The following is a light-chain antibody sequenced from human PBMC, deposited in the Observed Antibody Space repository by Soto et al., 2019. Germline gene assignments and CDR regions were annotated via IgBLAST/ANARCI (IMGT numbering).Light chain of an antibody. Sequence: DIQMTQSPSTLSGSVGDRVTITYRASQTISSWLAWYQQKPVKAPKLLIYKASTLKSGVPSRFSGSGSETEFTLTISSLQPDDFATYYCQHYNSYPEAFGQGTKVDIK. J-gene: IGKJ1*01. CDR1: QTISSW. CDR2: KAS. V-gene: IGKV1-5*03. CDR3: QHYNSYPEA.